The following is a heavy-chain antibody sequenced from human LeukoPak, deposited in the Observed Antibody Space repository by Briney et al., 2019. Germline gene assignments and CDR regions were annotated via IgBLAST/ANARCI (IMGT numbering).Heavy chain of an antibody. D-gene: IGHD4-11*01. CDR3: ATSSDDYSNSFDY. CDR2: IYHSGST. Sequence: SETLSLTCAVSGYSISSGYYWGWIRQPPGKGLEWIGSIYHSGSTYYNPSLKSRVTISVDTSKNQFSLKLSSVTAADTAVYYCATSSDDYSNSFDYWGQGTLVTVSS. CDR1: GYSISSGYY. V-gene: IGHV4-38-2*01. J-gene: IGHJ4*02.